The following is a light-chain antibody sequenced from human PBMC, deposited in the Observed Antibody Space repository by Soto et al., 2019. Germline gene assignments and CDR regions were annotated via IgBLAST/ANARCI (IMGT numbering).Light chain of an antibody. J-gene: IGLJ1*01. V-gene: IGLV4-69*01. Sequence: QSVLTQSPSASASLGASVKLTCTLSSGHSSYAIAWHQQQPEKGPRYFMKLNSDGSHSKGAGIPARFSGSSSGAERYLTLSGLQSEDEADYYCQTWGTGIQVFGTGTKLTVL. CDR2: LNSDGSH. CDR3: QTWGTGIQV. CDR1: SGHSSYA.